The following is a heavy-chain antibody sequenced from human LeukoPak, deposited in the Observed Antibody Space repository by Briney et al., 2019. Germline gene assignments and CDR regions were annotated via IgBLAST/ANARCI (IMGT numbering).Heavy chain of an antibody. CDR2: IKQDGSEK. CDR1: GFTFSSYW. Sequence: GGSLRLSCAASGFTFSSYWMSWVRQAPGKGLEWVANIKQDGSEKYYVDSVKGRFTISRDNAKNSLYLQMNSLRAEDMAVYYCARFPYDFWSGYSRGRHENVDYWGQGTLVTVSS. V-gene: IGHV3-7*01. J-gene: IGHJ4*02. CDR3: ARFPYDFWSGYSRGRHENVDY. D-gene: IGHD3-3*01.